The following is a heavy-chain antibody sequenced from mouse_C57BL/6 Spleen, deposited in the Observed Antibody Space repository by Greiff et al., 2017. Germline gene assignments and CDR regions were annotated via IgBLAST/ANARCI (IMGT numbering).Heavy chain of an antibody. D-gene: IGHD2-3*01. J-gene: IGHJ3*01. CDR1: GYTFTDYE. V-gene: IGHV1-15*01. Sequence: LVESGAELVRPGASVTLSCKASGYTFTDYEMHWVKQTPVHGLEWIGAIDPETGGTAYNQKFKGKAILTADKSSSTAYMELRSLTSEDSAVYYCTRVRDGYYVWFAYWGQGTLVTVSA. CDR3: TRVRDGYYVWFAY. CDR2: IDPETGGT.